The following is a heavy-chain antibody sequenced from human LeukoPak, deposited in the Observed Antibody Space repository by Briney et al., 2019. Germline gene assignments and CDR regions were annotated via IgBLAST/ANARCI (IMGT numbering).Heavy chain of an antibody. CDR2: IYTSGST. V-gene: IGHV4-4*07. CDR1: GGSISSYY. CDR3: ARGFGSGYYYEDY. Sequence: SETLSLTSTVSGGSISSYYWSWIRRPAGKGLEWIGRIYTSGSTNYNPSLKSRVTMSVDTSKNQFSLKLSFVTAADTAVYYCARGFGSGYYYEDYWGQGTLVTVSS. J-gene: IGHJ4*02. D-gene: IGHD3-22*01.